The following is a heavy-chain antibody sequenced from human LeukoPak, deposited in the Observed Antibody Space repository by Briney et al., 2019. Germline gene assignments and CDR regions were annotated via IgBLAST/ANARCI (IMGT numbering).Heavy chain of an antibody. V-gene: IGHV1-46*03. D-gene: IGHD1-26*01. CDR3: ARESSGSYYHFDY. J-gene: IGHJ4*02. CDR2: INPSGGST. Sequence: GGSLRLSCAASGFTFSSYGMHWVRQAPGQGLEWMGMINPSGGSTTYAQKFQGRVTMTRDTSTSTVYMELSSLRSEDTAVYYCARESSGSYYHFDYWGQGTLVTVSS. CDR1: GFTFSSYG.